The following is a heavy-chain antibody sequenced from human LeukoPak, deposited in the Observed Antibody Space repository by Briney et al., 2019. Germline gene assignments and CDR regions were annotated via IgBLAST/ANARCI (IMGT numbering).Heavy chain of an antibody. CDR2: ISGSGGST. D-gene: IGHD3-10*01. CDR1: GFTFSSYA. J-gene: IGHJ4*02. V-gene: IGHV3-23*01. CDR3: AKTGWVGKVIHYFDY. Sequence: GGSLRLSCAASGFTFSSYAMSWVRQAPGKGLEWVSAISGSGGSTYYADSVKGRFTISRDNSKNTLYLQMNSLRAGDTAVYYCAKTGWVGKVIHYFDYWGQGTLVTVSS.